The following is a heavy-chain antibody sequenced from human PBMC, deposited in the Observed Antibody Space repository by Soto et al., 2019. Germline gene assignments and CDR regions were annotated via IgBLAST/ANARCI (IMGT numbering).Heavy chain of an antibody. Sequence: PSETLSLTCGVSGYSISSGYYWGWIRQPPGKGLEWIGSVYHSGTTYYNPSLNSRVTISLDTSKNQFSLRLTSVTAADTAMYFCTTSLYSSSWYAGSWGQGTLVTVSS. CDR1: GYSISSGYY. CDR2: VYHSGTT. J-gene: IGHJ4*02. CDR3: TTSLYSSSWYAGS. D-gene: IGHD6-13*01. V-gene: IGHV4-38-2*01.